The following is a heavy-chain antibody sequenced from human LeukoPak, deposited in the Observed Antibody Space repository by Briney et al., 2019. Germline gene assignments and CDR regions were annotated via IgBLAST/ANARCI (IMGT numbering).Heavy chain of an antibody. CDR2: ISSAGTTT. V-gene: IGHV3-11*01. Sequence: GASLRLSCAASGFTFSDSYMSWIRQPPAKGLEWVSYISSAGTTTYYADSVKGRFTISRDNAKNSLYLQMNSLRAEDTAVYYCARDPYSSSSCFDSWGQGTLVSVSS. D-gene: IGHD6-6*01. CDR1: GFTFSDSY. CDR3: ARDPYSSSSCFDS. J-gene: IGHJ4*02.